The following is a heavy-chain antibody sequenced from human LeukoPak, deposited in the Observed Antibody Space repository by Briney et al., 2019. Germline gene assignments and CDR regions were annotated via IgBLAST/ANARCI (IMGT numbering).Heavy chain of an antibody. V-gene: IGHV3-48*01. J-gene: IGHJ3*02. D-gene: IGHD3-10*01. CDR3: ARESWFGGRGAFDI. Sequence: GGSLRLSCAACGFTFSSYSMNWVRQAPGKGLEWVSYISSSSSTIYYADSVKGRFTISRDNAKNSLYLQMNSLRAEDTAVYYCARESWFGGRGAFDIWGQGTMVTVSS. CDR2: ISSSSSTI. CDR1: GFTFSSYS.